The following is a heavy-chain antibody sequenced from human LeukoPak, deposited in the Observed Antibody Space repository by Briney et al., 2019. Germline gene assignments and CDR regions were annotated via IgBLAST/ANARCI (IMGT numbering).Heavy chain of an antibody. D-gene: IGHD3/OR15-3a*01. CDR2: ISSSSSYI. V-gene: IGHV3-21*01. J-gene: IGHJ6*04. CDR1: GFTFSSYS. Sequence: PGGSLRLSCAASGFTFSSYSMNWVRQAPGKGLEWVSSISSSSSYIYYADSVKGRFTISRDNAKNSLYLQMNSLRAEDTAVYYCARAAMRTGYFRWGTRDGMDVWGKGTTVTVSS. CDR3: ARAAMRTGYFRWGTRDGMDV.